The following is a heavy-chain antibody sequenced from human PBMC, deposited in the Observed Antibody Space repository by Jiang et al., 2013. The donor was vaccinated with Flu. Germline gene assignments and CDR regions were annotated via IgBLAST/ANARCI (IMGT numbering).Heavy chain of an antibody. D-gene: IGHD3-22*01. CDR1: GYTFTSYY. J-gene: IGHJ3*02. CDR3: ASIGGITMSLIGDAFDI. Sequence: SGAEVKKPGASVKVSCKASGYTFTSYYMHWVRQAPGQGLEWMGIINPSGGSTSYAQKFQGRVTMTRDTSTSTVYMELSSLRSEDTAVYYCASIGGITMSLIGDAFDIWGPRDNGHRLF. CDR2: INPSGGST. V-gene: IGHV1-46*01.